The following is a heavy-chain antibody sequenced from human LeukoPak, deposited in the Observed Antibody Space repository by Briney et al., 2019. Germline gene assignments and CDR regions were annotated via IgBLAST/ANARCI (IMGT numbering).Heavy chain of an antibody. Sequence: HGESLKISCKGSGYSFTSYWIGWVRQMHGKGLEWLGIIYPGDSDTRYSPSFQGQVTISADKSISTAYLQWSSLKASDTAMYYCARLYYGSGSYYRRASKLGYYFDYWGQGTLVTVSS. CDR3: ARLYYGSGSYYRRASKLGYYFDY. V-gene: IGHV5-51*01. CDR2: IYPGDSDT. J-gene: IGHJ4*02. CDR1: GYSFTSYW. D-gene: IGHD3-10*01.